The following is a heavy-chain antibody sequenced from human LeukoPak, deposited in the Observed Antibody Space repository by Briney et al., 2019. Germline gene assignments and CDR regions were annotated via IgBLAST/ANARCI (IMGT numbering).Heavy chain of an antibody. Sequence: GGSLRLSCAASGFTFSTYSMNWVRQAPGKGLEWVSSISSGSSFIYYADSVKGRFPISRDNAKNSLFLQLNSLRAEDTAVYYCARESSGYFYWGQGTLVTVSS. J-gene: IGHJ4*02. CDR1: GFTFSTYS. D-gene: IGHD3-22*01. CDR3: ARESSGYFY. V-gene: IGHV3-21*01. CDR2: ISSGSSFI.